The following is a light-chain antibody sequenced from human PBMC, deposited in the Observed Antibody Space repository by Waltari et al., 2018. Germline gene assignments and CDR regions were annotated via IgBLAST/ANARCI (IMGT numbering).Light chain of an antibody. CDR2: GSS. Sequence: EIVLTQSPGTLSLSPGERATLSCRASQSVSSNYLAWYQQRPGQAPRLLIHGSSSRATGIPDRFSGSGSGTDFTLTISGLEPEDFALYFCQQTSSWPLTFGGGTKVEFK. CDR3: QQTSSWPLT. J-gene: IGKJ4*01. CDR1: QSVSSNY. V-gene: IGKV3-20*01.